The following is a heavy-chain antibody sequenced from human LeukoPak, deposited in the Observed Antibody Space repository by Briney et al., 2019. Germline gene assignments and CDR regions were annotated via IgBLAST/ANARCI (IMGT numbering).Heavy chain of an antibody. CDR2: ISSSGSTI. J-gene: IGHJ4*02. CDR1: GFTFRNAW. CDR3: ARHGRDSRYCSSTSCPLKLDY. Sequence: PGGSLRLSCAASGFTFRNAWRNCVRRAPGKGLGRGSYISSSGSTIYYADSVKGRFTISRDNAKNSLYLQMNSQRAEDTAVYYCARHGRDSRYCSSTSCPLKLDYWGQGTLVTVSS. V-gene: IGHV3-48*04. D-gene: IGHD2-2*01.